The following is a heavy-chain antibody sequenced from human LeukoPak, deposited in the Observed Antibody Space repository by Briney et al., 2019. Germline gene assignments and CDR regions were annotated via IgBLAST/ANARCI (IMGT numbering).Heavy chain of an antibody. CDR2: IYCLGST. CDR3: ARDRPGSYWYFDL. CDR1: GGSISSYY. D-gene: IGHD3-10*01. Sequence: MTSETLSLTCTVSGGSISSYYWSWIRQPPGKGLEWVGHIYCLGSTNYNPSLKSRVTISIDTSKNYFSLKLNSVIAADTAVYYCARDRPGSYWYFDLWGRGTLVTVSS. J-gene: IGHJ2*01. V-gene: IGHV4-59*01.